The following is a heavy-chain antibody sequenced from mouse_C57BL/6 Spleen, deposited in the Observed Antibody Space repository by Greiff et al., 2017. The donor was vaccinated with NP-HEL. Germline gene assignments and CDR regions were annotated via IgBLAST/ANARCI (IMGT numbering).Heavy chain of an antibody. CDR2: ISRGGDYI. J-gene: IGHJ4*01. CDR1: GFTFSSYA. Sequence: EVKLMESGEGLVKPGGSLKLSCAASGFTFSSYAMSWVRQTPEKRLEWVAYISRGGDYIYYADTVKGRFTISRDNARNTLYLQMSSLKSEDTAMYYCTRSSPFYYYGPMDYWGQGTSVTVSS. D-gene: IGHD1-1*01. V-gene: IGHV5-9-1*02. CDR3: TRSSPFYYYGPMDY.